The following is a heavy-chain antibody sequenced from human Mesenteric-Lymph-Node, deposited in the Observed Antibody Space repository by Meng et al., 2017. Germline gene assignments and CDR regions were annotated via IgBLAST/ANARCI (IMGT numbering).Heavy chain of an antibody. CDR1: GFTFSDYY. CDR3: ARDHGSLNWFDP. Sequence: QVQLCESGGGLVKAGGSLRLSCAASGFTFSDYYMTWIRQPPGQGLEWLASVSPTSGSLYFADSVKGRFSISRDNAKNSVSLQMTRLRVEDTAVYYCARDHGSLNWFDPWGQGTLVTASS. J-gene: IGHJ5*02. V-gene: IGHV3-11*04. D-gene: IGHD6-25*01. CDR2: VSPTSGSL.